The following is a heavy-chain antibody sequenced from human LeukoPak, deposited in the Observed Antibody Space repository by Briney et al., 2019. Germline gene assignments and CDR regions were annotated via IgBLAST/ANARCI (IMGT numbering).Heavy chain of an antibody. Sequence: GGSLRLSCAASGFTFSSYAMSWVRQAPGKGLEWVSAISGSGGSTYYADSVKGQFTISRDNSKNTLYLQMNSLRAEDTAVYYCAKTYSSGTAFIDYWGQGTLVTVSS. CDR1: GFTFSSYA. D-gene: IGHD6-19*01. V-gene: IGHV3-23*01. J-gene: IGHJ4*02. CDR3: AKTYSSGTAFIDY. CDR2: ISGSGGST.